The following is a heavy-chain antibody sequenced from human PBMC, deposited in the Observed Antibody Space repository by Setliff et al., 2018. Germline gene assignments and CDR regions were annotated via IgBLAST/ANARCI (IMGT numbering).Heavy chain of an antibody. CDR2: VYHSGTA. Sequence: PSETLSLTCTVSGGPFSGASIWSWIRQPPGKGLEFIGYVYHSGTAKYDPSLESRAIMSVDASKKEISLKLKSVTAADTAVYYCAKGGTYRYFDFWGQGALVTVSS. D-gene: IGHD1-1*01. CDR3: AKGGTYRYFDF. J-gene: IGHJ4*02. V-gene: IGHV4-59*01. CDR1: GGPFSGAS.